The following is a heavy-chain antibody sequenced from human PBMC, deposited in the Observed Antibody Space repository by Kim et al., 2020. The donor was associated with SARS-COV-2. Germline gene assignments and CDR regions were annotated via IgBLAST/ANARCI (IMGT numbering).Heavy chain of an antibody. Sequence: GSDTYYADSVKTRFTISRDNAKNSVYLHMSSLRVEDTAIYYCVKGGSAYWGQGTLVTVSS. CDR3: VKGGSAY. CDR2: GSDT. D-gene: IGHD6-19*01. V-gene: IGHV3-7*01. J-gene: IGHJ4*02.